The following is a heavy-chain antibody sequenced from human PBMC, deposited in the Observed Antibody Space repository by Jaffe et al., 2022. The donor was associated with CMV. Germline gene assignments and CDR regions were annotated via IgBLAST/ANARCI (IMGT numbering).Heavy chain of an antibody. CDR3: ARDEGRYFDWSPVYYYYGMDV. Sequence: EVQLVESGGGLVQPGGSLRLSCAASGFTFSSYWMSWVRQAPGKGLEWVANIKQDGSEKYYVDSVKGRFTISRDNAKNSLYLQMNSLRAEDTAVYYCARDEGRYFDWSPVYYYYGMDVWGQGTTVTVSS. CDR2: IKQDGSEK. D-gene: IGHD3-9*01. J-gene: IGHJ6*02. CDR1: GFTFSSYW. V-gene: IGHV3-7*01.